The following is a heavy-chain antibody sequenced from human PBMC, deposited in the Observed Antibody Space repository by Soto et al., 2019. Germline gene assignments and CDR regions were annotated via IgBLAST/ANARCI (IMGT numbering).Heavy chain of an antibody. Sequence: QVQLQESGPGLVKPSQTLSLTCTVSGGSISSGGYYWSWIRQHPGKGLEWMGYIYYSGSTHYNPSLKSRVTISVDTSKNQFFLKLSSVTAADTAVYYCARERSSTITMRAFDFWGQGTLVTVSS. D-gene: IGHD5-12*01. CDR2: IYYSGST. J-gene: IGHJ4*02. CDR1: GGSISSGGYY. V-gene: IGHV4-31*03. CDR3: ARERSSTITMRAFDF.